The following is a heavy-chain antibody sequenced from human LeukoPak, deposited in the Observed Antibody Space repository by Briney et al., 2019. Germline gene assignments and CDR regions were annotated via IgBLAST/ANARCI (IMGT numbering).Heavy chain of an antibody. CDR2: ISGTGGST. D-gene: IGHD5-24*01. J-gene: IGHJ4*02. V-gene: IGHV3-23*01. CDR3: ASGSMATMSLNY. Sequence: SGGSLRLSCAASGFTFSNYGMSWVRQAPGKGLEWISGISGTGGSTYYADSVKGRFTISRDDAKNALYLQVNSLRAEDTAIYYCASGSMATMSLNYWGQGTLVTVSS. CDR1: GFTFSNYG.